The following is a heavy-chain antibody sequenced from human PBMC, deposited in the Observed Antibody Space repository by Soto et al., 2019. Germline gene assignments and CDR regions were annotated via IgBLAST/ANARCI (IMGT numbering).Heavy chain of an antibody. J-gene: IGHJ4*02. D-gene: IGHD2-15*01. CDR2: INHSGST. Sequence: SETLSLTXAVYGGSFSGYYWSWIRQPPGKGLEWIGEINHSGSTNYNPSLKSRVTISVDTSKNQFSLKLSSVTAADTAVYYCARRCSGGSCYTLYYFDYWGQGTLVTVSS. CDR1: GGSFSGYY. CDR3: ARRCSGGSCYTLYYFDY. V-gene: IGHV4-34*01.